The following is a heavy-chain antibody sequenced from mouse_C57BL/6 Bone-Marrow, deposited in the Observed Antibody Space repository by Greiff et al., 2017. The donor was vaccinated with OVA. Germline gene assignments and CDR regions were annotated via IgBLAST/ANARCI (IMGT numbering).Heavy chain of an antibody. CDR3: AREGYGSSYYFDY. Sequence: VKLVESGPELVKPGASVKISCKASGYAFSSSWMNWVKQRPGKGLEWIGRIYPGDGDTNYNGKFKGKATLTADKSSSTAYMQLSSLTSEDSAVYCCAREGYGSSYYFDYWGQGTTLTVSS. CDR1: GYAFSSSW. CDR2: IYPGDGDT. V-gene: IGHV1-82*01. D-gene: IGHD1-1*01. J-gene: IGHJ2*01.